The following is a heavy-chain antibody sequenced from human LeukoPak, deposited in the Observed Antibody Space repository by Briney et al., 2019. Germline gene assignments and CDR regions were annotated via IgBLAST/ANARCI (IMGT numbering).Heavy chain of an antibody. CDR2: ISSSSSYI. D-gene: IGHD3-10*01. Sequence: GGSLRLSCAASGFTFSSYSMNWVRQAPGKGLEWVSSISSSSSYIYYADSVKGRFTISRDNAKNSLYLQMNSLRAEDTAVYYCARDTAMVRGVIDYWGQGTPVTVSS. V-gene: IGHV3-21*01. J-gene: IGHJ4*02. CDR3: ARDTAMVRGVIDY. CDR1: GFTFSSYS.